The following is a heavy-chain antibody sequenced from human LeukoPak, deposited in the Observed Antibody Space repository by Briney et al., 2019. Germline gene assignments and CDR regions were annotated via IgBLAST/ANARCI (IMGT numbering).Heavy chain of an antibody. CDR2: IKKEGNDK. Sequence: PGGSLRLSCAASGFTVSSNYMSWVRQAPGKGLEWVANIKKEGNDKYYVDSVKGRFTVSRDNAKNSLYLQMNSLRAEDTAVYYCLHYNSGSVWGQGTLVTVSS. J-gene: IGHJ4*02. D-gene: IGHD3-10*01. CDR3: LHYNSGSV. CDR1: GFTVSSNY. V-gene: IGHV3-7*01.